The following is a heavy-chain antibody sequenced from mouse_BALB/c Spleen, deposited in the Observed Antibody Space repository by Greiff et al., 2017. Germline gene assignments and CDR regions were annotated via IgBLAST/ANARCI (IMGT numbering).Heavy chain of an antibody. V-gene: IGHV2-9*02. CDR2: IWAGGST. CDR1: GFSLTSYG. J-gene: IGHJ2*01. Sequence: VKLMESGPGLVAPSQSLSITCTVSGFSLTSYGVHWVRQPPGKGLEWLGVIWAGGSTNYNSAPMSRLSISKDNSKSQVFLKMYSLQTDDTAMYYCARGTTVVDYWGQGTTLTVSS. D-gene: IGHD1-1*01. CDR3: ARGTTVVDY.